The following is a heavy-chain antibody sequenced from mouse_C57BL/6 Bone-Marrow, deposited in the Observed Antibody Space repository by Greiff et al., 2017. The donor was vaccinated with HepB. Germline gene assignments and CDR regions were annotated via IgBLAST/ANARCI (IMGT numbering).Heavy chain of an antibody. V-gene: IGHV1-50*01. CDR2: IDPSDSYT. J-gene: IGHJ4*01. CDR1: GYTFTSYW. CDR3: ARSAPLYYSNPYYAMDY. Sequence: QVQLQQPGAELVKPGASVKLSCKASGYTFTSYWMQWVKQRPGQGLEWIGEIDPSDSYTNYNQKFKGKATLTVDTSSSTACMQLSSLTSEDSAVYYCARSAPLYYSNPYYAMDYWGQGTSVTVSS. D-gene: IGHD2-5*01.